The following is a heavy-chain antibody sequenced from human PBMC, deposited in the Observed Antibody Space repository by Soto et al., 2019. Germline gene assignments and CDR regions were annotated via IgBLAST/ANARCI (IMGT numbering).Heavy chain of an antibody. J-gene: IGHJ4*02. Sequence: ASVKVSCKASGYTFTSYGISWVRQAPGQGLEWMGWISAYNGNTNYAQKLQGRVTMTTDTSTSTAYMELRSLRSDDTAVYYCARAVGYYYDSRGYYRTFDYWGQGALVTVSS. CDR2: ISAYNGNT. CDR1: GYTFTSYG. V-gene: IGHV1-18*04. D-gene: IGHD3-22*01. CDR3: ARAVGYYYDSRGYYRTFDY.